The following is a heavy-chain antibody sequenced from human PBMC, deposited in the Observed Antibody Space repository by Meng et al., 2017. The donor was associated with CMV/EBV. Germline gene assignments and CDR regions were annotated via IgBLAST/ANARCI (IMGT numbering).Heavy chain of an antibody. CDR2: INHSGST. D-gene: IGHD3-3*01. CDR3: ARGSRRLPRFNWFDP. Sequence: QGQLQQWGAGLLKPSGTLSLTCAVYGGSFSGYYWSWIRQPPGKGLEWIGEINHSGSTNYNPSLKSRVTISVDTSKNQFSLKLSSVTAADTAVYYCARGSRRLPRFNWFDPWGQGTLVTVSS. CDR1: GGSFSGYY. J-gene: IGHJ5*02. V-gene: IGHV4-34*01.